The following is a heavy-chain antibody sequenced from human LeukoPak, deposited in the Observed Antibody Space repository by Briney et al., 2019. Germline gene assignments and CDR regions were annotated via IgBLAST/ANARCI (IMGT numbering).Heavy chain of an antibody. V-gene: IGHV4-39*07. J-gene: IGHJ3*02. CDR2: IYYSGST. Sequence: SETLSLTCTVSGGSISSSSYYWGWIRQPPGKGLEWIGSIYYSGSTYYNPSLKSRVTISVDTSKNQFSLKLSSVTAADTAVYYCARELLDCSSTSCYRAFDIWGQGTMVTVSS. CDR1: GGSISSSSYY. D-gene: IGHD2-2*01. CDR3: ARELLDCSSTSCYRAFDI.